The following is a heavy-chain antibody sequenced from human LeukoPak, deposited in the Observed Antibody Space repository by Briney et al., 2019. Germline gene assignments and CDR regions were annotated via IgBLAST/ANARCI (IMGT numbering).Heavy chain of an antibody. D-gene: IGHD6-13*01. CDR3: TRDPSIAAAGTAHYYYYYMDV. J-gene: IGHJ6*03. V-gene: IGHV3-49*03. Sequence: PGGSLRLSCTASGFTFGDYAMSWFRQAPGKGLEWVGFIRSKAYGGTTEYAASVKGRFTISRDDSKSIAYLQMNSLKTEDTAVYYCTRDPSIAAAGTAHYYYYYMDVWGKGTTVTVSS. CDR1: GFTFGDYA. CDR2: IRSKAYGGTT.